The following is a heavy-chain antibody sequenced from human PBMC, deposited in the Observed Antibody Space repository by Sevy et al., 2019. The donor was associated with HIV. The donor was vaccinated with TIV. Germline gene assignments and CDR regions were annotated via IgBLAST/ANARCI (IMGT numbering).Heavy chain of an antibody. J-gene: IGHJ6*02. CDR3: ARVRGDIVVVPAARYYYYHGMDV. CDR2: ISSSSSYI. Sequence: GGSLRLSCAASGFTFSSYSMNWVRQAPGKGLEWVSSISSSSSYIYYTDSVKGRFTISRDNAKNSLYLQMNSLRAEDTAVYYCARVRGDIVVVPAARYYYYHGMDVWGQGTTVTVSS. V-gene: IGHV3-21*01. D-gene: IGHD2-2*01. CDR1: GFTFSSYS.